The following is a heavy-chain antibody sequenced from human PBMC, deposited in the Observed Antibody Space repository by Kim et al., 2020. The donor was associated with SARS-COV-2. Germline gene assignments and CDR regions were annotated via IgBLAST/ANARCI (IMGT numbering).Heavy chain of an antibody. CDR1: GFTVSSNY. J-gene: IGHJ4*02. V-gene: IGHV3-53*01. CDR2: IYSGGST. CDR3: ASDGDRLGYTPAPY. Sequence: GGSLRLSCAASGFTVSSNYMSWVRQAPGKGLEWVSVIYSGGSTYYADSVKGRFTISRDNSKNTLYLQMNSLRAEDTAVYYCASDGDRLGYTPAPYWGQGTLVTVSS. D-gene: IGHD2-15*01.